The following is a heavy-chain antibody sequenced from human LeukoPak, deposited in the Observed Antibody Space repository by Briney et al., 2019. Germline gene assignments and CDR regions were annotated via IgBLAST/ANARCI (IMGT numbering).Heavy chain of an antibody. Sequence: ASVKVSCKASGGTFSSYGISWVRQAPGQGLEWMGWISAYNGNTNYAQKLQGRVTMTTDTSTSTAYMELRSLRSDDTAVYYCARIAYCGGDCYEEFDYWGQGTLVTVSS. V-gene: IGHV1-18*01. D-gene: IGHD2-21*02. CDR1: GGTFSSYG. CDR2: ISAYNGNT. CDR3: ARIAYCGGDCYEEFDY. J-gene: IGHJ4*02.